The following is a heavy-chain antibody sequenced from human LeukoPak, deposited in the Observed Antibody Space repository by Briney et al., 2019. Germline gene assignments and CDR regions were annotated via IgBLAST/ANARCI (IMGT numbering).Heavy chain of an antibody. CDR2: XXXXGST. D-gene: IGHD3-9*01. CDR3: ARGPLNYDILTGYSTGELDAFDI. Sequence: PSETLSLTCTVSGGSISSSSYYWGWIRQPPGKGLEWIXXXXXXGSTYYNPSLKSRVTISVDTSKNQFSLKLSSVTAADTAVYYCARGPLNYDILTGYSTGELDAFDIWGQGTMVTVSS. J-gene: IGHJ3*02. CDR1: GGSISSSSYY. V-gene: IGHV4-39*01.